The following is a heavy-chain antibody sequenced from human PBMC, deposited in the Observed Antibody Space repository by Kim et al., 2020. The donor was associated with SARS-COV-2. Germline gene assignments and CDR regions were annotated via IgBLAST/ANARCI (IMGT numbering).Heavy chain of an antibody. Sequence: GGSLRLSCAASGFTFSRYAMSWVRQAPGKGPEWIAAVNNGGNAYYANSAKGRFTVSRDNNRNTLDLQMNSHIAEDTTLYFCAKDHPSSGWPTFDSWGQGTLVTVSS. CDR3: AKDHPSSGWPTFDS. CDR2: VNNGGNA. CDR1: GFTFSRYA. V-gene: IGHV3-23*01. D-gene: IGHD6-19*01. J-gene: IGHJ4*02.